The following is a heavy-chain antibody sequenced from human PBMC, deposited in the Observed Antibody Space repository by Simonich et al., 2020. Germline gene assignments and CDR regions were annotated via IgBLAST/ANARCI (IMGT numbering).Heavy chain of an antibody. V-gene: IGHV3-74*01. Sequence: EVQLVESGGGLVQPGGSLRLSCAASGFTFSSYWMHLVRQAPGKGLVWDSRINSDGSSTSYADSVKGRFTISRDNAKNTLYLQMNSLRAEDTAVYYCAREAGDLWYFDLWGRGTLVTVSS. CDR2: INSDGSST. D-gene: IGHD7-27*01. CDR1: GFTFSSYW. J-gene: IGHJ2*01. CDR3: AREAGDLWYFDL.